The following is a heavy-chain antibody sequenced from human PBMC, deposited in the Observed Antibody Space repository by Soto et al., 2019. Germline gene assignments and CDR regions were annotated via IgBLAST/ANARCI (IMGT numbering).Heavy chain of an antibody. D-gene: IGHD3-10*01. CDR2: IWFDGSNK. CDR3: ARDYGSGMDV. Sequence: QVQLVESGGGVVQPGRSLRLSCAASGLTFSSYGMHWVRQAPGKGLEWVAIIWFDGSNKYYADSVKGRFTISRDNSKHTLSLQMNSLRAEDTAVYYCARDYGSGMDVWGQGTTVTVSS. CDR1: GLTFSSYG. J-gene: IGHJ6*02. V-gene: IGHV3-33*01.